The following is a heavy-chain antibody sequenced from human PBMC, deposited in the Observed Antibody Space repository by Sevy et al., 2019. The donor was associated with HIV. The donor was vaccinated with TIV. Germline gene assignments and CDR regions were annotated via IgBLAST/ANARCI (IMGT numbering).Heavy chain of an antibody. CDR3: AREEYSSSSNYYYYGMDV. CDR1: GFTFSSYS. D-gene: IGHD6-6*01. V-gene: IGHV3-48*01. J-gene: IGHJ6*02. CDR2: ISSSSTI. Sequence: GGSLRLSCAASGFTFSSYSMNWVRQAPGKGLEWVSYISSSSTIYYADSVKGRFTISRDNAKNSLYLQMNSLRAEDTAVYYCAREEYSSSSNYYYYGMDVWGQGTTVTVSS.